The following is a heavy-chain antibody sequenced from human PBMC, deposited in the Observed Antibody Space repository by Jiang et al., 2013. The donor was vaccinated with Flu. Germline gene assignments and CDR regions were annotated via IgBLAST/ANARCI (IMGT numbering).Heavy chain of an antibody. D-gene: IGHD3-22*01. CDR1: GGSISSSSYY. Sequence: GSGLVKPSETLSLTCTVSGGSISSSSYYWGWIRQPPGKGLEWIGSIYYSGSTYYNPSLKSRVTISVDTSKNQFSLKLSSVTAADTAVYYCARRAVVYYYDSSGYYSSYWYFDLVGPWHPGHCLL. V-gene: IGHV4-39*01. CDR2: IYYSGST. J-gene: IGHJ2*01. CDR3: ARRAVVYYYDSSGYYSSYWYFDL.